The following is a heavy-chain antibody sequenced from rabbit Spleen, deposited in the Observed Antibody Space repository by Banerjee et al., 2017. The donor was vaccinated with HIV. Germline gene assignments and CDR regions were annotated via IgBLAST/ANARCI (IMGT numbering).Heavy chain of an antibody. CDR1: GVSFSGNSY. CDR3: ARDTSSSFSSYGMDL. V-gene: IGHV1S45*01. J-gene: IGHJ6*01. CDR2: IDSGSSGFT. Sequence: QEQLEESGGDLVKPGASLTLTCIASGVSFSGNSYMCWVRQAPGKGLEWIACIDSGSSGFTYFANWAKGRFTISKTASTTVTLHMTSLTAADTATYFCARDTSSSFSSYGMDLWGQGTLVTVS. D-gene: IGHD1-1*01.